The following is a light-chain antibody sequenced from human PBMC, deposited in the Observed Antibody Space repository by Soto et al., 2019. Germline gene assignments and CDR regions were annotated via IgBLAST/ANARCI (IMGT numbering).Light chain of an antibody. J-gene: IGKJ1*01. V-gene: IGKV1-39*01. Sequence: DIQLTQSPSFLSACVGDRVTVTWRASQGIGTYLAWYQQKPGEAPKLLIYAASRLQSGVPSRFSGSRSGTDFTLTISSLQPEDFATYYCQQSYSRVTFGQGTKVDI. CDR1: QGIGTY. CDR2: AAS. CDR3: QQSYSRVT.